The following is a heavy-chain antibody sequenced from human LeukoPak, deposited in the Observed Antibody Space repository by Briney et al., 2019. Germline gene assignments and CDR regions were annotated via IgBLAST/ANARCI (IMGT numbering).Heavy chain of an antibody. CDR1: GYSFTNYW. CDR3: ARQDDRWPNYFDY. CDR2: IDPGDSDT. J-gene: IGHJ4*02. D-gene: IGHD5-24*01. V-gene: IGHV5-51*01. Sequence: GESLKISCKGSGYSFTNYWIGWVRQMPGKGLEWVGIIDPGDSDTRYSPSFQGQVTISADKSISTAYLQWSSLKGSDTAMYYCARQDDRWPNYFDYWGQGTLVTVSS.